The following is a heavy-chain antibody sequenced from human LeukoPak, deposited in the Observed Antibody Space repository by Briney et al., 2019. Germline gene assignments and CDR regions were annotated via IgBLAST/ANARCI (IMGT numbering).Heavy chain of an antibody. CDR3: ARVVGSSSWYRRDYYMDV. Sequence: GASVKVSCKASGGTFSSYAISWVRQAPGQGLEWMGGIIPIFGTANYAQKFQGRVTITTDESTSTAYMELSSLRSEDTAVYYCARVVGSSSWYRRDYYMDVWGKGTTVTVSS. CDR1: GGTFSSYA. CDR2: IIPIFGTA. D-gene: IGHD6-13*01. V-gene: IGHV1-69*05. J-gene: IGHJ6*03.